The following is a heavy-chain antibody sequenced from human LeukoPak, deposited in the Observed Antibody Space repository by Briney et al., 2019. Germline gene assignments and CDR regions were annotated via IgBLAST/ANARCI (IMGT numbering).Heavy chain of an antibody. CDR3: ARVSSGFVVAATGWFDY. Sequence: SETLSLTCTVSGGSISSYYWSWIRQPSGKGLEWIGYIYYSGSTNYNPSLKSRVTISVDTSKNQFSLKLSSVTAADTAVYYCARVSSGFVVAATGWFDYWGQGTLVTVSS. CDR1: GGSISSYY. J-gene: IGHJ4*02. D-gene: IGHD2-15*01. V-gene: IGHV4-59*01. CDR2: IYYSGST.